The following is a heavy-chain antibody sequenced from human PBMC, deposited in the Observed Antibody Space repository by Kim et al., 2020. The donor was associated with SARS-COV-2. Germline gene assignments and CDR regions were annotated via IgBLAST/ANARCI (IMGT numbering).Heavy chain of an antibody. J-gene: IGHJ4*02. CDR3: ARGYFTYGSGSYYKGPFDY. CDR2: IYYSGST. Sequence: SETLSLTCTVSGGSISSGGYYWSWIRQHPGKGLEWIGYIYYSGSTYYNPSLKSRVTISVDTSKNQFSLKLSSVTAADTAVYYCARGYFTYGSGSYYKGPFDYWGQGTLVTVSS. D-gene: IGHD3-10*01. V-gene: IGHV4-31*03. CDR1: GGSISSGGYY.